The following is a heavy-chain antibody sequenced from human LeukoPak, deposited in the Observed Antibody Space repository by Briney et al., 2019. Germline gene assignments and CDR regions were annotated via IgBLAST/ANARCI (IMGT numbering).Heavy chain of an antibody. Sequence: GGSLRLSCAASGFTVSSNYMSRVRQAPGKGLEWVSVIYSGGSTYYADSVKGRFTISRDNSKNTLYLQMNSLRAEDTAVYYCASSEMATQIHYWGQGTLVTVSS. V-gene: IGHV3-53*01. CDR1: GFTVSSNY. CDR3: ASSEMATQIHY. D-gene: IGHD5-24*01. CDR2: IYSGGST. J-gene: IGHJ4*02.